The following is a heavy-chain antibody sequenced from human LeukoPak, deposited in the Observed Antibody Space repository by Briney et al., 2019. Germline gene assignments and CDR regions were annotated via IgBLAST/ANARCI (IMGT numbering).Heavy chain of an antibody. J-gene: IGHJ3*02. CDR3: ARSGSAVGGAFDI. D-gene: IGHD1-26*01. V-gene: IGHV3-66*01. CDR1: GFTVSSNY. CDR2: IYSGGST. Sequence: GGSLRPSCAASGFTVSSNYMSWVRQAPGKGLEWVSVIYSGGSTYYADSVKGRFTISRDNSKNTLYLQMNSLRAEDTAVYYCARSGSAVGGAFDIWGQGTMVTVSS.